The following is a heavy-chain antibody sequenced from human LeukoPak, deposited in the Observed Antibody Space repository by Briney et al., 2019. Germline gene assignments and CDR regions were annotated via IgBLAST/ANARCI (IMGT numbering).Heavy chain of an antibody. V-gene: IGHV1-69*02. J-gene: IGHJ4*02. CDR3: ATGPDGARLLDS. D-gene: IGHD6-6*01. Sequence: GASVKVSCKASGGTFSSCTISWVRQAPGQGFEWMGRIIPISHIANYAQKFQGRVTITADTSTSTAYMELSSLTSEDTAVYYCATGPDGARLLDSWGQGTLVTVSS. CDR1: GGTFSSCT. CDR2: IIPISHIA.